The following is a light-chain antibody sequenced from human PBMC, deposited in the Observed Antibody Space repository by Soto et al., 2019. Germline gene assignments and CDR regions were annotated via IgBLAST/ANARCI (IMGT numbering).Light chain of an antibody. J-gene: IGLJ3*02. Sequence: QSVLTQPRSVSGSPGQSVTISCTGTSSDAGGYNYVSWCQQHPGKAPKLMMYDVSKRPSGVPDRFSGSKSGNTASLTISGLQAEDEADYYCCSYADNYTWVFGGGTKVTVL. CDR2: DVS. CDR3: CSYADNYTWV. CDR1: SSDAGGYNY. V-gene: IGLV2-11*01.